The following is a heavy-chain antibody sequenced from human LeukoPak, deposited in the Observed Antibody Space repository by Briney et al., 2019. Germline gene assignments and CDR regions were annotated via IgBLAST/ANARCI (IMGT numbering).Heavy chain of an antibody. V-gene: IGHV3-23*01. CDR2: ISGSGGST. CDR3: AKDLKSQWRLFDY. D-gene: IGHD6-19*01. J-gene: IGHJ4*02. CDR1: GFTFSSYA. Sequence: GRSLRLSCAASGFTFSSYAMSWVRQAPGKGLEWVSAISGSGGSTYYADSVKGRFTISRDNSKNTLYLQMNSLRAEDTAVYYCAKDLKSQWRLFDYWGQGTLVTVSS.